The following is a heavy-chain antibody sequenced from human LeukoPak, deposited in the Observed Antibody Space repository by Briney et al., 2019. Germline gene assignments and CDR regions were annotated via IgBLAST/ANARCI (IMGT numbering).Heavy chain of an antibody. V-gene: IGHV1-69*13. CDR3: AREERCSGGSCYSPWFDP. D-gene: IGHD2-15*01. J-gene: IGHJ5*02. CDR1: GGTFSSYA. Sequence: SVKVSCKASGGTFSSYAISWVRQAPGQGLEWMGGIIPIFGTANYAQKFQGRVTITADESTSTAYMELSSLRSEDTAVYYCAREERCSGGSCYSPWFDPWGQGTLVTVSS. CDR2: IIPIFGTA.